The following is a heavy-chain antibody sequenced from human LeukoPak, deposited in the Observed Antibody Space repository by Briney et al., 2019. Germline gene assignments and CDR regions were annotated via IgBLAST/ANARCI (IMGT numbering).Heavy chain of an antibody. Sequence: SETLSLTCPVSTGSISSGVYYWSWIRQHPGKGLEWIGYIYYSGSTYYNPSLKSRVTISVDTSKNQFSLKLSSVTAADTAVYYCARGVRWLQLSYFDYWGQGTLVTVSS. J-gene: IGHJ4*02. CDR3: ARGVRWLQLSYFDY. D-gene: IGHD5-24*01. CDR2: IYYSGST. CDR1: TGSISSGVYY. V-gene: IGHV4-31*03.